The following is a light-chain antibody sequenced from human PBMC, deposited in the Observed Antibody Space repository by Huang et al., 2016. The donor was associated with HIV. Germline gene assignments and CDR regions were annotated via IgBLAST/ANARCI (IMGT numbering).Light chain of an antibody. CDR2: GTS. CDR1: QSVDSGY. Sequence: ILTQSPGSLSLSPGDRVTLSCRASQSVDSGYVAWYHQKPGQSPRLIVYGTSSRASGIPSRFSGSGSGRDFSLTISGLESEDFGVYYCHQYGGSMATFGQGTKVDI. CDR3: HQYGGSMAT. J-gene: IGKJ2*01. V-gene: IGKV3-20*01.